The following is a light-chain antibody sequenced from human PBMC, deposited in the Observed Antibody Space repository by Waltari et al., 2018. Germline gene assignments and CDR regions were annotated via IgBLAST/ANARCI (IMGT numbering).Light chain of an antibody. Sequence: DIVMTQSHDSLAVSLGERATLNCKSSQSVLYSSNNKNYLAWYQQKPGQPPKLPIYWASTRESGVPDRFSGSGSGTDFTLTISSLQAEDVAVYYCQQYYSTPRSFGQGTKLEIK. CDR2: WAS. J-gene: IGKJ2*03. CDR3: QQYYSTPRS. CDR1: QSVLYSSNNKNY. V-gene: IGKV4-1*01.